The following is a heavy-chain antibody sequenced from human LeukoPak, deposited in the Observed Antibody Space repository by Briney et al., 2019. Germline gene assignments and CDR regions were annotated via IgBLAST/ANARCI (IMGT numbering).Heavy chain of an antibody. CDR3: AKDQAFEVVTPLIAGQQGNGIDY. V-gene: IGHV3-23*01. CDR1: GFTFSSYA. Sequence: GGSLRLSCAASGFTFSSYAMSWVRQAPGKGLEWVSAISGSGGSTYYADSVKGRFTISRDNSKNTLYLQMNSLRAEGTAVYYCAKDQAFEVVTPLIAGQQGNGIDYWGQGTLVTVSS. CDR2: ISGSGGST. J-gene: IGHJ4*02. D-gene: IGHD4-23*01.